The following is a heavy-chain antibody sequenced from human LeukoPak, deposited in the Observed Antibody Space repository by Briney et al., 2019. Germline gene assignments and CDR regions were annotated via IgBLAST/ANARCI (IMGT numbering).Heavy chain of an antibody. Sequence: GGSLRLSCAASGFSFSSNFMSWVRQAPGKGLEWVSVIYSGGTTYYADSGKGRFTISRDNSKNTLSLQMNSLRAEDTAVYYCARDGYGNNYMDVWGKGTTVTVSS. CDR2: IYSGGTT. CDR1: GFSFSSNF. J-gene: IGHJ6*03. D-gene: IGHD1/OR15-1a*01. V-gene: IGHV3-53*01. CDR3: ARDGYGNNYMDV.